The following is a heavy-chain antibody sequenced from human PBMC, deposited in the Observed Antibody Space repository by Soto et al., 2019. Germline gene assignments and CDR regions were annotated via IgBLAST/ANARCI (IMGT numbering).Heavy chain of an antibody. CDR2: ISADNSNT. D-gene: IGHD5-18*01. CDR1: GYTFYSHS. Sequence: QAQLVQSGAEVKKPGASVKVSCKASGYTFYSHSISWVRQAPGQGLEWMGRISADNSNTKYAQKFRGRVTMTTDTSTSTVSMELRNLRSDDTAVYYCARCIQQDCYYGMDVWGQGTTVTVSS. J-gene: IGHJ6*02. V-gene: IGHV1-18*01. CDR3: ARCIQQDCYYGMDV.